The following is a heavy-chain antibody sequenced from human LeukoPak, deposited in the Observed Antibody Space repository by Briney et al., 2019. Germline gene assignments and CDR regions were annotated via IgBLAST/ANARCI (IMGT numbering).Heavy chain of an antibody. CDR2: MNPNSGNA. CDR3: ARGMGGSFYYYYGMDV. J-gene: IGHJ6*02. Sequence: ASVKVSCKASGYTFTSYDINWVRQATGQGLEWMGWMNPNSGNAGYAQKFQGRVTMTRDTSISTAYMELSRLRSDDTAVYYCARGMGGSFYYYYGMDVWGQGTTVTVSS. CDR1: GYTFTSYD. V-gene: IGHV1-8*01. D-gene: IGHD1-26*01.